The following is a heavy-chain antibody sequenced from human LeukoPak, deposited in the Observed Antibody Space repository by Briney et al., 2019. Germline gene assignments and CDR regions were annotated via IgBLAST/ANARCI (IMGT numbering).Heavy chain of an antibody. J-gene: IGHJ5*02. D-gene: IGHD4-23*01. CDR1: GFTFTTYG. CDR2: MNPNSGNT. Sequence: ASVKVSCKASGFTFTTYGINWVRQATGQGLEWMGWMNPNSGNTGYAQKFQGRVTMTRNTSISTAYMELSSLRSEDTAVYYCARGPNKYDGGNSGSAWFDPWGQGTLVTVSS. V-gene: IGHV1-8*01. CDR3: ARGPNKYDGGNSGSAWFDP.